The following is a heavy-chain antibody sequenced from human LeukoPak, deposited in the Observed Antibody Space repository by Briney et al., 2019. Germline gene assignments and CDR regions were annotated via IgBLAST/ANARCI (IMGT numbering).Heavy chain of an antibody. D-gene: IGHD6-13*01. Sequence: SETLSLTCAISGGSFGGYYWSYIRQPPGKGLEWIGEINHSGNTYYNPSLKSRVTISLDTSKNQFSLKLSSVTAADTAVYYCASGIGAAANYFYYYMDVWGKGTTVTVSS. V-gene: IGHV4-34*01. CDR2: INHSGNT. J-gene: IGHJ6*03. CDR1: GGSFGGYY. CDR3: ASGIGAAANYFYYYMDV.